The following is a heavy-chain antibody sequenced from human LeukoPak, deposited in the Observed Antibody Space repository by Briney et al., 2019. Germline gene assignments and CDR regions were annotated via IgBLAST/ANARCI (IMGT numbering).Heavy chain of an antibody. CDR2: VYYTGST. CDR1: DGSINTISDY. D-gene: IGHD2-21*01. V-gene: IGHV4-39*07. Sequence: SETLSLTCSVSDGSINTISDYWGWVRQPPGKGLEWIGSVYYTGSTYYNAPFKSRVTISIDTSKNQFSLSLSAVTAADTAMYYCAREDAVSSDVAFDLWGQGTMVTVS. CDR3: AREDAVSSDVAFDL. J-gene: IGHJ3*01.